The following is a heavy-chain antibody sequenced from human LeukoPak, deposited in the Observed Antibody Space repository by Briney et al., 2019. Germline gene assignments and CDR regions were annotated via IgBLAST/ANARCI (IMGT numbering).Heavy chain of an antibody. V-gene: IGHV1-18*01. J-gene: IGHJ5*02. D-gene: IGHD6-19*01. CDR3: ARDNYSSATGGWFDP. CDR1: GYTFTSYG. CDR2: ISGYNGNT. Sequence: ASVKVSCRASGYTFTSYGISWVRQAPGQGLEWMGWISGYNGNTNYAQKLQGRVTMTTDTSTSTAYMELRSLRSDDTAVYYCARDNYSSATGGWFDPWGQGTLVTVSS.